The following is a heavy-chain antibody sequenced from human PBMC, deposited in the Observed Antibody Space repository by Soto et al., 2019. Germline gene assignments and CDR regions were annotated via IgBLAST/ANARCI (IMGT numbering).Heavy chain of an antibody. CDR1: GFTFSSYA. CDR2: ISYDGSNK. Sequence: QVQLVESGGGVVQPGRSLRLSCAASGFTFSSYAMHWVRQAPGKGLEWVAFISYDGSNKYYADSVKGRFTISRDNSKNTLYLQMNSLRAEDTAVYYCESSEKDYWGQGTLVTVSS. V-gene: IGHV3-30-3*01. CDR3: ESSEKDY. D-gene: IGHD3-22*01. J-gene: IGHJ4*02.